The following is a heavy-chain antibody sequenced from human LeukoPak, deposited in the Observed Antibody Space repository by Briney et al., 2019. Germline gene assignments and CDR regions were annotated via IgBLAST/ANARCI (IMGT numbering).Heavy chain of an antibody. CDR2: IKQDGSEK. CDR1: GFTFSNAW. J-gene: IGHJ4*02. V-gene: IGHV3-7*01. Sequence: GGSLRLSCAASGFTFSNAWMSWVRQAPGKGLEWVANIKQDGSEKYYVDSVKGRFTISRDNAKNSLYLQMNSLRAEDTAVYYCARDYSSSPSFGYWGQGTLVTVSS. D-gene: IGHD6-6*01. CDR3: ARDYSSSPSFGY.